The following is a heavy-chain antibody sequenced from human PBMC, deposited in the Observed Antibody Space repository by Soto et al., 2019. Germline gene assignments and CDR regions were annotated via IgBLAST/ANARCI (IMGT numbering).Heavy chain of an antibody. V-gene: IGHV1-69*13. CDR2: IIPIFGTA. J-gene: IGHJ6*02. Sequence: ASVKVSCKASGGTFSSYAISWVRQAPGQGLEWMGGIIPIFGTANYAQKFQGRVTITADESTSTAYMELSSLRSEDTAVYYCARGRFLEWTDYYYYGMDVWGQGTTVTVSS. CDR3: ARGRFLEWTDYYYYGMDV. D-gene: IGHD3-3*01. CDR1: GGTFSSYA.